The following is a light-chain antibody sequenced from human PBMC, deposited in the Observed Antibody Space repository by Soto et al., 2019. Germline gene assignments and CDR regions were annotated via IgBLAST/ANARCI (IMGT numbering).Light chain of an antibody. CDR2: GAS. V-gene: IGKV1-5*01. J-gene: IGKJ1*01. CDR1: QRISTW. CDR3: QQYNTYWT. Sequence: DIQMTQSPSTVSASVGDRVTITCRASQRISTWLAWYQQRPGKAPKLLIYGASTLESGVPSRFSGSGSGTEFTLTISSLQAEDFATYYCQQYNTYWTFGKGTKVEIK.